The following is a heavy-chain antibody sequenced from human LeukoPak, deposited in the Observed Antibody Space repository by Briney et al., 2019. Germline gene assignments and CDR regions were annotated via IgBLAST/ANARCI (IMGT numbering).Heavy chain of an antibody. CDR2: ISSSSSYI. CDR3: ARGGRSSTSCYE. Sequence: GGSLRLSCAASGFTFSSYGMNWVRQAPGKVLEWVSSISSSSSYIYYADSVKGRFTISRDNAKNSLYLQMNSLRAEDTAVYYCARGGRSSTSCYEWGQGTTVTVSS. V-gene: IGHV3-21*01. D-gene: IGHD2-2*01. J-gene: IGHJ6*02. CDR1: GFTFSSYG.